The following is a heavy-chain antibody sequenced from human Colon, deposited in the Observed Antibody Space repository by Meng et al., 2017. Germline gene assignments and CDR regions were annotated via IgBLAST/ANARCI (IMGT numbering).Heavy chain of an antibody. CDR3: CGGIAGTGRPLYFDY. D-gene: IGHD1-14*01. CDR1: GGPFTSGNF. V-gene: IGHV4-4*02. CDR2: IYDYGRT. Sequence: QVPRQRSGPGLVKPSGTLSLTCTVSGGPFTSGNFWGWVRQTPGKGLEWIGEIYDYGRTNYNPSLMSRVTISIDKSKSQFSLDLSSVIAADTAVYYCCGGIAGTGRPLYFDYWGQGTLVTVSS. J-gene: IGHJ4*02.